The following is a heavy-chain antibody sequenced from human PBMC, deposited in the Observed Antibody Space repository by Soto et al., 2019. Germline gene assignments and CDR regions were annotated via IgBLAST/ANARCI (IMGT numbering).Heavy chain of an antibody. Sequence: QVTLKESGPVLVKPTETLTLTCTVSGFSLRNARMGVSWIRQPPGKALEWLAHILSSDEKSYNTSLKGRVTLSKDTSKIQVVLTMTYVDPVDTATYFCARMLAVNYYYYYVDVWGEGTTVTVSS. D-gene: IGHD3-22*01. CDR3: ARMLAVNYYYYYVDV. J-gene: IGHJ6*03. CDR1: GFSLRNARMG. V-gene: IGHV2-26*01. CDR2: ILSSDEK.